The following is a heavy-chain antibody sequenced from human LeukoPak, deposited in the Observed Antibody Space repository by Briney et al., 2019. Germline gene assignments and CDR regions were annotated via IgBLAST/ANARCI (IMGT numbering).Heavy chain of an antibody. D-gene: IGHD3-10*01. V-gene: IGHV3-7*01. J-gene: IGHJ4*02. CDR1: RFTFSSYW. CDR3: ARDGVWFGGFFDD. Sequence: QPGGSLRLSCAASRFTFSSYWMSWVRQAPGKGLEWVANIKHDASEKNYVDAVKGRFTISRDNAKNSLYLQMNSLRAEDTAVYYCARDGVWFGGFFDDWGQGTLVTVSS. CDR2: IKHDASEK.